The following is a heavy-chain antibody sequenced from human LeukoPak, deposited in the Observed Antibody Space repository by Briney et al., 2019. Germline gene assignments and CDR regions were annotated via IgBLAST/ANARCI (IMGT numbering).Heavy chain of an antibody. CDR2: ISSSSSYI. D-gene: IGHD6-6*01. Sequence: GGSLRLSCAASGFTFSSYSMNWVRQAPGKGLEWASSISSSSSYIYYADSVKGRFTISRDNAKNSLYLQMNSLRAEDTAVYYCAREGDIAALDYWGQGTLVTVSS. V-gene: IGHV3-21*01. CDR3: AREGDIAALDY. CDR1: GFTFSSYS. J-gene: IGHJ4*02.